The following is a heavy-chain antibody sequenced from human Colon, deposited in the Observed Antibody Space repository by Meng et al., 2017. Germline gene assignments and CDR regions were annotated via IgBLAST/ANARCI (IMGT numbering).Heavy chain of an antibody. Sequence: QVQLQESGPGLVKPSGTRSLTCTVSGGSITSSDWWSWVRQTPGKGLEWIGETYQNGRPNYNPSLKSRVTISVDKSKNQFSLNMTSVTAADTAVYYCAREVVVAGTRNWLDPWGQGILVTVSS. V-gene: IGHV4-4*02. CDR2: TYQNGRP. CDR3: AREVVVAGTRNWLDP. J-gene: IGHJ5*02. D-gene: IGHD6-19*01. CDR1: GGSITSSDW.